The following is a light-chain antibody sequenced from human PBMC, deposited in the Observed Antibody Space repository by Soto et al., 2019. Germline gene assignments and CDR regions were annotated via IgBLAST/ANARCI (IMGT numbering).Light chain of an antibody. CDR3: QQYGTSWT. Sequence: IVVTKSPATVSVSPGERAILSSILSSSGNTYLAWYQQKPGQAPRLLIYGASTRATGIPDRFSGSGSGTEFTLTISRLEAEDFAVYYCQQYGTSWTFGQGTKVDIK. CDR2: GAS. V-gene: IGKV3-20*01. J-gene: IGKJ1*01. CDR1: SSGNTY.